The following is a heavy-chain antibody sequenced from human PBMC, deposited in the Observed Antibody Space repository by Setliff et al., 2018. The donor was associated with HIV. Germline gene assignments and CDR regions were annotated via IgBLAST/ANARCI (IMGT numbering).Heavy chain of an antibody. Sequence: SVKVSCKASGGTFSNYAISWVRQAPGQGLEWMGGIIPIFGSTKYAQKFQDRVTTTADESTYTADMELSSLRSEDTAVYYCARVSCSSISCYDYYYYYMDVWGKGTTVTVS. J-gene: IGHJ6*03. V-gene: IGHV1-69*13. CDR2: IIPIFGST. CDR1: GGTFSNYA. D-gene: IGHD2-2*01. CDR3: ARVSCSSISCYDYYYYYMDV.